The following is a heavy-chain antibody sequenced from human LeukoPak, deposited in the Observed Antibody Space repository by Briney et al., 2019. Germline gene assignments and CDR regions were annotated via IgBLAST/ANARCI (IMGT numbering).Heavy chain of an antibody. D-gene: IGHD3-10*01. V-gene: IGHV3-21*04. Sequence: SGGSLRLSCAASGFIFSGSAMHWVRQASGKGLEWVSSISSSSSYIYYADSVKGRFTISRDNAKNTLYLQMNSLRAEDTAVYYCAKDRDPSRGSGSYYRLPFDYWGQGTLVTVSS. CDR3: AKDRDPSRGSGSYYRLPFDY. J-gene: IGHJ4*02. CDR2: ISSSSSYI. CDR1: GFIFSGSA.